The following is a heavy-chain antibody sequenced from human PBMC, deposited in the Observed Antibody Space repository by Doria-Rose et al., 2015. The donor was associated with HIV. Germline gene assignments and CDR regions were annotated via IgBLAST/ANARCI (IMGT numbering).Heavy chain of an antibody. Sequence: TAAETLSITCIMSSVALWPNVYGWNWIRRVQEKGLESLGYTYYTGTSDYSPSLKSPLNMAVDTSKNQFSLKLSFVTVPDTAVYLRARVGSYREPDYGGQGDPVIVSA. J-gene: IGHJ4*02. V-gene: IGHV4-30-4*03. CDR3: ARVGSYREPDY. D-gene: IGHD3-3*01. CDR1: SVALWPNVYG. CDR2: TYYTGTS.